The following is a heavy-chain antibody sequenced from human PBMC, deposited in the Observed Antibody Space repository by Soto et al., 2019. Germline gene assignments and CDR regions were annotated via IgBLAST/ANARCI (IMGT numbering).Heavy chain of an antibody. Sequence: SVKVSCKASGFTFTSSAVQWVRQARGQRLEWIGWIVVGSGNTNYAQKFQERVTITRDMSTSTAYMELNSLRAEDTAVYYCAKEGGYYYDSSGPGAFDIWGQGTMVTVSS. CDR2: IVVGSGNT. J-gene: IGHJ3*02. D-gene: IGHD3-22*01. CDR1: GFTFTSSA. CDR3: AKEGGYYYDSSGPGAFDI. V-gene: IGHV1-58*01.